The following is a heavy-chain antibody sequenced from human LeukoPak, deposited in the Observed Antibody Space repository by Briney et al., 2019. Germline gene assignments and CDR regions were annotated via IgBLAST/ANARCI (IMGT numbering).Heavy chain of an antibody. CDR3: AEGSSSWDYYMDV. CDR1: GFTFDDYA. J-gene: IGHJ6*03. Sequence: GGSLRLSCAASGFTFDDYAMHWVRQAPGKGLEWVSGISWNSGSIGYADSVKGRFTISRDNAKNSLYLQMNSLRAEDTALYYCAEGSSSWDYYMDVWGKGTTVTVSS. D-gene: IGHD6-13*01. CDR2: ISWNSGSI. V-gene: IGHV3-9*01.